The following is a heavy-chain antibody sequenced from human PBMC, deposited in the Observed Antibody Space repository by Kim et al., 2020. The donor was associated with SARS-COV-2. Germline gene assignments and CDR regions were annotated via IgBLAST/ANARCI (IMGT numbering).Heavy chain of an antibody. CDR2: ISGGGGNT. J-gene: IGHJ4*02. Sequence: GGSLRLSCAASGFNFGFYAMSWARQAPGKGLGWVSTISGGGGNTHYADSVKGRFTISRDNSMNTLYLQMNSLRAEDTAVYYCDASDYWGQGTLVTVSS. CDR3: DASDY. CDR1: GFNFGFYA. V-gene: IGHV3-23*01.